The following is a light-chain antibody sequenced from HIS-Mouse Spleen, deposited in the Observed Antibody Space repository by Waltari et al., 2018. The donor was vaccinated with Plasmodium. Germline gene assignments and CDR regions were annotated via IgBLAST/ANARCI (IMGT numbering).Light chain of an antibody. J-gene: IGKJ4*01. CDR3: QQFNSYPLT. Sequence: AIQLTQSPSSLSASVGDRVTITCRASQGISSALAWYQQKTGKAPKLLIYDASSLESGVPSRFSGSVSGTDFTLTISSLQPEDFATYYCQQFNSYPLTFGGGTKVEIK. V-gene: IGKV1-13*02. CDR1: QGISSA. CDR2: DAS.